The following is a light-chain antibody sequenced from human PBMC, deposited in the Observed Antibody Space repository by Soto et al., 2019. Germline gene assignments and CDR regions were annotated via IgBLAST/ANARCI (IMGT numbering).Light chain of an antibody. CDR2: DAS. CDR1: QSVGSY. CDR3: QQRSNWPHT. J-gene: IGKJ5*01. Sequence: IVFTQSPDTLSLSPGERAHLSCRASQSVGSYLAWYQQKPGQAPRLLIYDASNRATGIPARFSGSGSGTDFTLTISSLEPEDFAVYYCQQRSNWPHTFGQGTRLEI. V-gene: IGKV3-11*01.